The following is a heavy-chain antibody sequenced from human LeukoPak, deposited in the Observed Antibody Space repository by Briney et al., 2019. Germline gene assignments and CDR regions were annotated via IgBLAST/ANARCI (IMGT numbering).Heavy chain of an antibody. CDR2: IYTSGST. D-gene: IGHD3-22*01. CDR3: ARGLYYYDSSGFYYFDY. CDR1: GGSISSYY. V-gene: IGHV4-4*07. J-gene: IGHJ4*02. Sequence: SETLSLTCTVPGGSISSYYWSWIRQPAGKGLEWIGRIYTSGSTNYNPSLKSRVTMSVDTSKNQFSLKLSSVTAADTAVYYCARGLYYYDSSGFYYFDYWGQGTLVTVSS.